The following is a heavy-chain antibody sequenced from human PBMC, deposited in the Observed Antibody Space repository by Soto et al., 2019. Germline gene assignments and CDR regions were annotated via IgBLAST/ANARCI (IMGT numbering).Heavy chain of an antibody. CDR2: IFYSGST. CDR1: GGSISSYY. CDR3: ARVAVAGTRFDY. Sequence: PSETLSLTCTVSGGSISSYYWGWIRQPPGKGLEWIGSIFYSGSTYYNPSLKSRVTISVDTSKNQFSLKLSSVTAADTAVYYCARVAVAGTRFDYWGQGTLVTVSS. J-gene: IGHJ4*02. D-gene: IGHD6-19*01. V-gene: IGHV4-39*07.